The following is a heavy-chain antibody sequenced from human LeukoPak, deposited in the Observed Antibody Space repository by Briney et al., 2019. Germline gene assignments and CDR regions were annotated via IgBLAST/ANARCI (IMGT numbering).Heavy chain of an antibody. V-gene: IGHV3-30*18. Sequence: PGGSLTLSCSASGFTFSSYGLHWVRQAPGKGLEWVAVISYDGSNKYYADSVKGRFTISRDNSKNTLYLQMNSLRAEDTAVYYCAKDRQTTKYYFDYWGQGTLVTVSS. CDR1: GFTFSSYG. J-gene: IGHJ4*02. D-gene: IGHD4-17*01. CDR2: ISYDGSNK. CDR3: AKDRQTTKYYFDY.